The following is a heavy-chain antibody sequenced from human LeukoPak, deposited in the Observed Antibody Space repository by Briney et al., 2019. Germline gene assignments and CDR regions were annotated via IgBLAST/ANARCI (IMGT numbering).Heavy chain of an antibody. CDR1: GFTFSDYY. CDR3: ARELLEGGFDY. J-gene: IGHJ4*02. Sequence: GGSLRLSCAASGFTFSDYYMSWIRQAPGKGLEWVSYISSSGSTVYYVDSVKGRFTISRDNSKNTLYLQMNSLRAEDTAVYYCARELLEGGFDYWGQGTLVTVSS. CDR2: ISSSGSTV. V-gene: IGHV3-11*01. D-gene: IGHD3-10*01.